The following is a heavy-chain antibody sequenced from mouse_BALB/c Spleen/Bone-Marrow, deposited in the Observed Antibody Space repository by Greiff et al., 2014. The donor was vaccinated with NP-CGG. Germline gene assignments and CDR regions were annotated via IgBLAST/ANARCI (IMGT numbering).Heavy chain of an antibody. D-gene: IGHD1-1*01. CDR2: IWNGGST. CDR3: ARNYYGSPYYFDY. CDR1: GFSLSRYN. V-gene: IGHV2-6-4*01. J-gene: IGHJ2*01. Sequence: QVQLQQPGPGLVAPSQSLSITCTVSGFSLSRYNVHWVRQPPGKGLEWLGMIWNGGSTDYNSALKSRLSISKDNSKSQFFLKMNSLQTDDTAMYYCARNYYGSPYYFDYWGQGTTLTVAS.